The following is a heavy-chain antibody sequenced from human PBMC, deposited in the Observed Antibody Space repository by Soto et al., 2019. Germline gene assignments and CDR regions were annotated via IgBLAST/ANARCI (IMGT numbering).Heavy chain of an antibody. CDR2: IYSGGST. CDR1: GFTVSSNY. V-gene: IGHV3-53*01. Sequence: GSLRLSCAASGFTVSSNYMSWVRQAPGKGLEWVSVIYSGGSTYYADSVKGRFTISRDNSKNTLYLQMNSLRAEDTAVYYCASEILNTVTTPRYYYYYYGMDVWGQGTTVTVSS. D-gene: IGHD4-4*01. J-gene: IGHJ6*02. CDR3: ASEILNTVTTPRYYYYYYGMDV.